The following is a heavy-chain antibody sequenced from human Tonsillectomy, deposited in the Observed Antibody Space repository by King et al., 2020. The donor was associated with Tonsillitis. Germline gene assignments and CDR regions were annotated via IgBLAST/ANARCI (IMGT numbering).Heavy chain of an antibody. CDR2: IVPIFGTS. CDR1: GDTFSTYG. Sequence: VQLVQSGAEVKKPGSSVKVSCKASGDTFSTYGINWVRQAPGQGLEWMGRIVPIFGTSNYAQKFQGRVTITADESTSTAYMELSRLGSEDTAVYYCARRLGVVAPFDSWGQGTLVTVSS. CDR3: ARRLGVVAPFDS. V-gene: IGHV1-69*18. J-gene: IGHJ4*02. D-gene: IGHD3-3*01.